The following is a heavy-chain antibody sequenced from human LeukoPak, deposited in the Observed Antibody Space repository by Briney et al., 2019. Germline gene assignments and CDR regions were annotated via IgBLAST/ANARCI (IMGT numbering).Heavy chain of an antibody. V-gene: IGHV3-33*01. D-gene: IGHD2-21*02. J-gene: IGHJ3*02. CDR2: IWYDGSKK. Sequence: GGSLRLSCVASGFPFSSYGMHWVRQAPGKGLEWVAVIWYDGSKKYYGDSVKGRFTTSRDNSKNTLYLQVNSLRAEDAAVYYCARIYCGGDCLDSAPLSDAFDIWGQGTMVTVSS. CDR1: GFPFSSYG. CDR3: ARIYCGGDCLDSAPLSDAFDI.